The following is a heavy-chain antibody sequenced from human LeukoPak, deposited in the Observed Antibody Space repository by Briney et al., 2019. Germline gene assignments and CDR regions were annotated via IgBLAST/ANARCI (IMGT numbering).Heavy chain of an antibody. CDR3: AKSVAYYDFWSLPNHY. Sequence: PGGSLRLSCAASGFTFSNYGMHWVRQAPGKGLEWVAIISYDGSNKYYADSVKGRFTISRDNSKNTLFLQMNSLRAEDTAVYYCAKSVAYYDFWSLPNHYWGQGTLVTVSS. V-gene: IGHV3-30*18. CDR2: ISYDGSNK. J-gene: IGHJ4*02. CDR1: GFTFSNYG. D-gene: IGHD3-3*01.